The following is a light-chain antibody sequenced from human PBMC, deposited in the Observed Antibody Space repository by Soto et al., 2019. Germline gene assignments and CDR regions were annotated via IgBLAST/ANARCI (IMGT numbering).Light chain of an antibody. V-gene: IGKV1-5*01. CDR1: QNIDDY. CDR2: DAS. Sequence: DIQMTQSPSTLSASVGDRVTITCRASQNIDDYLAWYQQKPGKAPKLLIYDASNLQSGVPSRFSGSGSGTEFTLIISSLQPDDFATYYCQQYNSYWMFGLGTKVDNK. J-gene: IGKJ1*01. CDR3: QQYNSYWM.